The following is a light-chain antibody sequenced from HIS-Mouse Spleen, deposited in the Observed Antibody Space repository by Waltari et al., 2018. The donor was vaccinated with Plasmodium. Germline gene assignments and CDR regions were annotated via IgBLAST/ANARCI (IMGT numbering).Light chain of an antibody. V-gene: IGLV3-10*01. J-gene: IGLJ3*02. Sequence: VSPGQTARITCSGAALPKKYAYWYQKKSGQAPVLVIYEDSKRPSGNPERFSGSSSGTMATLTISGAQVEDEADYYCYSTDSSGNHRVFGGGTKLTVL. CDR2: EDS. CDR3: YSTDSSGNHRV. CDR1: ALPKKY.